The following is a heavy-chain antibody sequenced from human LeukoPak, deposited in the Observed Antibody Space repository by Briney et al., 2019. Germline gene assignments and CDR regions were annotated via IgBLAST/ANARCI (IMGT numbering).Heavy chain of an antibody. CDR2: INPSGGST. J-gene: IGHJ4*02. Sequence: GASVKVSFKSSGYTFTSYYMHWLRQAPGQGLEWMGIINPSGGSTSYAHKFQGRVTMTRDTATSTVYMELSSLRSEDTAVYYCARDIDTAMVTDYWGQGTLVTVSS. CDR3: ARDIDTAMVTDY. CDR1: GYTFTSYY. D-gene: IGHD5-18*01. V-gene: IGHV1-46*03.